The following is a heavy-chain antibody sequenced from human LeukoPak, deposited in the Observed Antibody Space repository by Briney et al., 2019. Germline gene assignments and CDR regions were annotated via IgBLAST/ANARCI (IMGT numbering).Heavy chain of an antibody. Sequence: GASVKVSCKASGYTCTSYDINWVRQATGQGLAWMGWMNPNSGNTGYAQKFQGRVTMTRNTSISTAYMELSSLRSEDTAVYYCARGRYSSRLSDAFDIWGQGTMVTVSS. CDR1: GYTCTSYD. V-gene: IGHV1-8*01. J-gene: IGHJ3*02. CDR3: ARGRYSSRLSDAFDI. D-gene: IGHD5-18*01. CDR2: MNPNSGNT.